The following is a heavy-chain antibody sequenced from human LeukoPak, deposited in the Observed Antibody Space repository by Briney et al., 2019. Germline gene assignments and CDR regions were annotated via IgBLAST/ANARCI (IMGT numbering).Heavy chain of an antibody. J-gene: IGHJ2*01. D-gene: IGHD7-27*01. V-gene: IGHV1-18*01. CDR1: GYTFINYV. Sequence: SVTVSCQASGYTFINYVLSWVRQAPGQGPEWMGWISPYNGNTHYAQKSQDRATMTTDTSTSTANMELSTLTTDMTAMFYCAKEAKNWAAQRYIDLWGRGTLVTVSS. CDR2: ISPYNGNT. CDR3: AKEAKNWAAQRYIDL.